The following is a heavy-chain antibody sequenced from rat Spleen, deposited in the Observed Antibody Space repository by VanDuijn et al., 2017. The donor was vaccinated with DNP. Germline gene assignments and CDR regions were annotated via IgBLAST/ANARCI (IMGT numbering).Heavy chain of an antibody. J-gene: IGHJ3*01. D-gene: IGHD1-4*01. V-gene: IGHV5-25*01. CDR3: ATSPGPNWFAY. CDR2: ISPSGGGT. CDR1: GFSFSDYY. Sequence: EVHLVESGGGLVQPGRSLKLSCVASGFSFSDYYMAWVRQAPTKGLEWVTSISPSGGGTYYRDSVKGRFTISRDNANRTLYLQMDSLRSEDTATYYCATSPGPNWFAYWGQGTLVTVSS.